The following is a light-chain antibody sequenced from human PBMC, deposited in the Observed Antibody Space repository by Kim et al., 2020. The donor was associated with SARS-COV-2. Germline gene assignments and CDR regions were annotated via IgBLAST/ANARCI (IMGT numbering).Light chain of an antibody. J-gene: IGLJ2*01. V-gene: IGLV3-19*01. CDR1: SLRSYY. CDR2: GKN. CDR3: KSRGTSGNVV. Sequence: SSELTQDHAVSVALGQTVRITCRGDSLRSYYATWYQQKPGQAPVLVIYGKNNRPSGIPDRFSGSSSGNTASLTITGAQAEDEADYYCKSRGTSGNVVFGGGTQLTVL.